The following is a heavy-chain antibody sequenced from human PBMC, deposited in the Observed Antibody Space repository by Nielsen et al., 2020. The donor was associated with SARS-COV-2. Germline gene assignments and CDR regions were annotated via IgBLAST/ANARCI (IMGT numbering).Heavy chain of an antibody. CDR3: ARGYSSGWYWDAFDI. V-gene: IGHV3-30*03. J-gene: IGHJ3*02. Sequence: GGSLRLSCVASGFTSSNFALHWVRQAPGKGLDWVAVTSYDGSMTFYADSVKGRFTISRDNSKNTLYLQMNGLRVEDTAVYYCARGYSSGWYWDAFDIWGQGTMVTVSS. CDR2: TSYDGSMT. D-gene: IGHD6-19*01. CDR1: GFTSSNFA.